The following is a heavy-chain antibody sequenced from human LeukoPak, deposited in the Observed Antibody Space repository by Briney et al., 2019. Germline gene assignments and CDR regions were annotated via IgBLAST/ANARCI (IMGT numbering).Heavy chain of an antibody. J-gene: IGHJ4*02. D-gene: IGHD3-22*01. CDR2: IKEDGSEK. CDR1: GFTFSNYW. CDR3: ARGKYYYDSSGYYYRYFDY. Sequence: RSGGSLRLSCAASGFTFSNYWMSWVRQAPGKGLEWVANIKEDGSEKNYVDSVKGRFTISRDNAKSSVYLQMNSLRAEDTGVYYCARGKYYYDSSGYYYRYFDYWGQGTLVTVSS. V-gene: IGHV3-7*01.